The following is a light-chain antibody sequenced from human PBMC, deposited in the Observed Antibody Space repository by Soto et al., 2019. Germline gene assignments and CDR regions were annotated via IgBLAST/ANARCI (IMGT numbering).Light chain of an antibody. Sequence: EVVLTQSPVTLSLAPGERATLSCRASQSVSGYLAWYQQKPGQAPRLLIYDVSNRATGIPARFSGSGSGTEFTLTISSLQSEDSGIYYCLQDNDWPLSTFGQGTRLEI. V-gene: IGKV3-11*01. J-gene: IGKJ5*01. CDR3: LQDNDWPLST. CDR1: QSVSGY. CDR2: DVS.